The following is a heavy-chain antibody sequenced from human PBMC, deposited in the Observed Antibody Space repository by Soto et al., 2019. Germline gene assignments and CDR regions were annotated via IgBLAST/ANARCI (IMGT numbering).Heavy chain of an antibody. CDR1: GFTVSSNY. D-gene: IGHD5-12*01. CDR2: IYSGGST. Sequence: GGSLRLSCAASGFTVSSNYMSWVRQAPGKGLEWVSVIYSGGSTYYADSVKGRFTISRDNSKNTLYLQMNSLRAEDTAVYYCARDRRAPAELLATGNYYYCYGMDVWGQGTTVTVSS. V-gene: IGHV3-53*05. CDR3: ARDRRAPAELLATGNYYYCYGMDV. J-gene: IGHJ6*02.